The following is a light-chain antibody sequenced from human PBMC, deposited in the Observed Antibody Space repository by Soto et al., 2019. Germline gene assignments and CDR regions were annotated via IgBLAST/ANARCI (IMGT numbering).Light chain of an antibody. V-gene: IGKV3-20*01. Sequence: ENLLTQSPGTLSLSPGEGATLSCRASRGVSANYLAWYQQKPGQAPTLLIYGASSRATGISDRFSGSGSGTDFTLTISSLQSEDFAVYYCQQYNNWPKTFGQGTKVDIK. CDR2: GAS. J-gene: IGKJ1*01. CDR3: QQYNNWPKT. CDR1: RGVSANY.